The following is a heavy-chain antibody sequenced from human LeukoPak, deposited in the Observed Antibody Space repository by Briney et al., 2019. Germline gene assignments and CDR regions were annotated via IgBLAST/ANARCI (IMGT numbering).Heavy chain of an antibody. V-gene: IGHV1-8*01. CDR2: MNTNSGNT. CDR3: ARGLTSGDY. CDR1: GYTFTSYD. J-gene: IGHJ4*02. Sequence: GASVKVSCTASGYTFTSYDMNWVRQATGQGLEWMGWMNTNSGNTGYAQKFQGRVTMTRNTSISTAYMELSSLRSEDSAVYYCARGLTSGDYWGQGTLVTVSS. D-gene: IGHD6-19*01.